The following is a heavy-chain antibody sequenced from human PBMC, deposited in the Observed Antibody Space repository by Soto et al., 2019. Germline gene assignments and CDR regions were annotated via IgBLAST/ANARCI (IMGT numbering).Heavy chain of an antibody. CDR3: AKADGEQWLVPHLDN. CDR2: ISCCGGST. D-gene: IGHD6-19*01. J-gene: IGHJ4*02. V-gene: IGHV3-23*01. Sequence: EVQLLESGGGVEQPGGSLRLSCVASGFNFKKFAMAWARQAPGEGLEWVSGISCCGGSTSYADSVKGRFSIARDDSKNTLSLQMNSLRVEDTAQYYCAKADGEQWLVPHLDNWGQGTLVTVS. CDR1: GFNFKKFA.